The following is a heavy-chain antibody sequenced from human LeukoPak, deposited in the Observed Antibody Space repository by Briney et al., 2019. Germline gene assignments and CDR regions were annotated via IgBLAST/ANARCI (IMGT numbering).Heavy chain of an antibody. Sequence: ASVKVSCKASGYSLATFGLNWVRQAPGQGLEWMGWISPYSGNTNYAQKFQGRVTMTTDTSTNTAYMELRNLSSDDTAVYYCARVRHSSSWYAHATNWFDPWGQGTLVTVSS. CDR1: GYSLATFG. CDR3: ARVRHSSSWYAHATNWFDP. V-gene: IGHV1-18*01. D-gene: IGHD6-13*01. CDR2: ISPYSGNT. J-gene: IGHJ5*02.